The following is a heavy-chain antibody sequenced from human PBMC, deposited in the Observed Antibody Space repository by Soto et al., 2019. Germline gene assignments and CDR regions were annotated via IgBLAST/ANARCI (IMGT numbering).Heavy chain of an antibody. CDR3: ARESEDLTSNFDY. Sequence: SLLLSFSSSWFTFTIYIINFFLHSPGNFLYFFSSISSTTNYIYYGDSMKGRFTISRDNAKNSLYLEMNSLRAEDTAVYYCARESEDLTSNFDYWGQGTLVTVSS. CDR2: ISSTTNYI. J-gene: IGHJ4*02. V-gene: IGHV3-21*06. CDR1: WFTFTIYI.